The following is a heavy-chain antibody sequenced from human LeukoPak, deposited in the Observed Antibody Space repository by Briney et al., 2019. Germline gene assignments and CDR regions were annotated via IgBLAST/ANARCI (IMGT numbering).Heavy chain of an antibody. V-gene: IGHV4-34*01. CDR2: INHSGST. D-gene: IGHD2-2*01. J-gene: IGHJ4*02. CDR1: GGSFSGYY. Sequence: PSETLSLTFAVYGGSFSGYYWSWIRQPPGKGLEWIGEINHSGSTNYNPSLKSRVTISVDTSKNQFSLKLSSVTAADTAVYYCAREKGVVPAAMRGSYFDYWGQGTLVTVSS. CDR3: AREKGVVPAAMRGSYFDY.